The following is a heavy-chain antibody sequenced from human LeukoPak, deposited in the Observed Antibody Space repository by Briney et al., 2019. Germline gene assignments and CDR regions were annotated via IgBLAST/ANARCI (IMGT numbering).Heavy chain of an antibody. D-gene: IGHD3-10*01. Sequence: PGGSLRLSCSASGFTFSSYAMHWVRQAPGKGLEYVSAISSNGGSTYYADSVKGRFTISRDNSKNTLYLQMSSLRAEDTAVYYYVMRYYYGSGSYIPYYFDYWGQGTLVTVSS. J-gene: IGHJ4*02. V-gene: IGHV3-64D*06. CDR1: GFTFSSYA. CDR2: ISSNGGST. CDR3: VMRYYYGSGSYIPYYFDY.